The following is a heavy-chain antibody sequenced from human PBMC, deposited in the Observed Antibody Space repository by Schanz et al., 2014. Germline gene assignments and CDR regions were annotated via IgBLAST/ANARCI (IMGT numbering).Heavy chain of an antibody. CDR3: ARANYRRKINFDY. Sequence: QEQLVESGGGLVKPGGSLRLSCAASGFIFSSYGLHWVRQAPGKGLEWVAFIWYDGSNKYYADSVKGRFTMSRDNSKNTLYLQMNSLRAEDTAVYYCARANYRRKINFDYWGRGTLXTVSS. CDR1: GFIFSSYG. D-gene: IGHD3-10*01. J-gene: IGHJ4*02. CDR2: IWYDGSNK. V-gene: IGHV3-33*01.